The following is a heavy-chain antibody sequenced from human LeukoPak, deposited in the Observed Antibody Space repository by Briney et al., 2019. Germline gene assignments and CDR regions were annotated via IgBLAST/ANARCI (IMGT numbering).Heavy chain of an antibody. CDR1: GFTVSSNY. D-gene: IGHD2-15*01. V-gene: IGHV3-53*01. CDR3: ARGGYCSGGSCYSHWGTFDI. J-gene: IGHJ3*02. CDR2: IYSGGST. Sequence: PGGSLRLSCAASGFTVSSNYMSWVRQAPGKGLEWVSVIYSGGSTYYADSVKGRFTISRDNSKNTLYLQMGSLRAEDTAIYYCARGGYCSGGSCYSHWGTFDIWGQGTMVTVSS.